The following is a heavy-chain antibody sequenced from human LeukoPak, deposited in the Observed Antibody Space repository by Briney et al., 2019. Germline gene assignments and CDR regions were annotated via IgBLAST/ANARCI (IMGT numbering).Heavy chain of an antibody. CDR1: GGSISNFY. CDR3: ARGYCSGGSCYSSPGY. Sequence: SETLSLTGTVTGGSISNFYWSWIRQPAGKGLEWIGRIYTSESTIYNPSLKSRVTMSVDTSKNQFSLKLSSVTAADTAVYYCARGYCSGGSCYSSPGYWGQGTLVTVSS. D-gene: IGHD2-15*01. CDR2: IYTSEST. J-gene: IGHJ4*02. V-gene: IGHV4-4*07.